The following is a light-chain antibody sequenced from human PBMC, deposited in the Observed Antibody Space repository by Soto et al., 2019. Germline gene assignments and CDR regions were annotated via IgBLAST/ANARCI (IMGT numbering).Light chain of an antibody. J-gene: IGLJ1*01. CDR2: EVT. CDR1: SSDVGGYNF. CDR3: SSYTSRDTRV. Sequence: QSALTQPASMSGSPGQSITISCTGTSSDVGGYNFVSWYQQHPDKAPKLMLYEVTKRPSGVSDRFSGSKSGNTASLTISGLHAEDEADYYCSSYTSRDTRVFGTGTKVTVL. V-gene: IGLV2-14*01.